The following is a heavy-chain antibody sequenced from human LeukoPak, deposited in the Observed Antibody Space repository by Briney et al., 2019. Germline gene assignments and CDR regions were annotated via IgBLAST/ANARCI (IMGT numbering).Heavy chain of an antibody. J-gene: IGHJ4*02. D-gene: IGHD3-10*01. V-gene: IGHV4-61*02. CDR1: GGSISSGSYY. CDR3: ARARKNYYGSGSLDY. Sequence: SETLSLTCTVSGGSISSGSYYWSWIRQPAGKGLEWIGRIYTSGSTNYNPSLKSRVTISVDTSKNQFSLKLSSVTAADTAVYYCARARKNYYGSGSLDYWGQGTLVTVSS. CDR2: IYTSGST.